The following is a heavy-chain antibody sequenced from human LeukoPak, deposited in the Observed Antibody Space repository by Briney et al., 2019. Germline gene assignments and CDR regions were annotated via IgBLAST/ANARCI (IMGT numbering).Heavy chain of an antibody. D-gene: IGHD5-18*01. CDR2: IYYSGST. CDR3: ARKGYSYGTAIDY. V-gene: IGHV4-31*03. Sequence: PSETLSLTCSVSGGSISSGGYYWSWIRQHPGKGLEWIGYIYYSGSTYYNPSLKSRVTISIDTSRNQFSLKLSSVTAADTAVYYCARKGYSYGTAIDYWGQGALVTASS. CDR1: GGSISSGGYY. J-gene: IGHJ4*02.